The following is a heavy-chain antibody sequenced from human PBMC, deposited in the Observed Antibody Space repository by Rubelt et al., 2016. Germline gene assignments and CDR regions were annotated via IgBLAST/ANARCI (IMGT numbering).Heavy chain of an antibody. V-gene: IGHV1-46*01. CDR3: AVERAVADGYFYGIDG. CDR1: GYTFTSYY. CDR2: INPSGGST. D-gene: IGHD6-19*01. J-gene: IGHJ6*02. Sequence: QVQLVQSGAEVKKPGASVKVSCKASGYTFTSYYMHWVRQAPGQGLEWMGIINPSGGSTSYAQKFQGRGTMIRYTSTSTGYTELSSRGSDDTAVYYCAVERAVADGYFYGIDGWGHGTTVTISS.